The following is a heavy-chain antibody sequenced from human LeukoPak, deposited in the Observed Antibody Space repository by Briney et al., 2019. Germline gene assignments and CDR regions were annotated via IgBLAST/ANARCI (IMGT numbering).Heavy chain of an antibody. J-gene: IGHJ4*02. CDR1: GITLSYYG. CDR2: ISGSGGST. D-gene: IGHD3-22*01. CDR3: AKRGVVIRVILVGFHKEAYYFDS. Sequence: QPGGSLRLSCAVSGITLSYYGMSWVRQAPGRGLEWVAGISGSGGSTNYADSVKGRFTISRDNPKNTLYLQMNSLRAEDTAVYFCAKRGVVIRVILVGFHKEAYYFDSWGQGALVTVSS. V-gene: IGHV3-23*01.